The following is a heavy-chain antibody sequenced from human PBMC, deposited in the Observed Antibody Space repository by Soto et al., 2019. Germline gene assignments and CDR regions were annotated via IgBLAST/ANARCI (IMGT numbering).Heavy chain of an antibody. J-gene: IGHJ5*02. CDR1: GGSISSYY. D-gene: IGHD2-15*01. Sequence: SETLSLTCTVSGGSISSYYWSWIRQPPGKGLEWIGYIYYSGSTNYNPSLKSRVTISVDTSKNQFSLKLSSVTAADTAVYYCARAFLGYCSGGSCYYWFDPWGQGPLVTVSS. CDR3: ARAFLGYCSGGSCYYWFDP. V-gene: IGHV4-59*01. CDR2: IYYSGST.